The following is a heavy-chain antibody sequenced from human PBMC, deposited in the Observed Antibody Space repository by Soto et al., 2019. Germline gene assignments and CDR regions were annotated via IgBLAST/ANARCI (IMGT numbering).Heavy chain of an antibody. CDR1: GFSFSDAW. J-gene: IGHJ4*02. Sequence: EVQLAVSGGGFVKPGGSIRRSCAVSGFSFSDAWLNWVRQAPGKGMEWVGRIKNKSDSAATDYAAPVKGRFIISRDDSNHTLFLQLNSLQAYDTAVYYSTPDLQNPRYTWKFYWGQGTLVTVSS. CDR3: TPDLQNPRYTWKFY. V-gene: IGHV3-15*07. D-gene: IGHD1-20*01. CDR2: IKNKSDSAAT.